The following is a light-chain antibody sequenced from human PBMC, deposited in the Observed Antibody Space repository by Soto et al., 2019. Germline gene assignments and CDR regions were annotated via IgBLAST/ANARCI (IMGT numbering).Light chain of an antibody. CDR1: QSISTY. CDR2: AAS. V-gene: IGKV1-39*01. J-gene: IGKJ1*01. Sequence: DIQMTQSPSSLSASVGDRVTITCRASQSISTYLNWYQQKAGIAPKLLIYAASSLQSGVPSRLSGSGSGTDFTLTISSLQPEDFATYYCQQTYSTPRTFGQGTKVDIK. CDR3: QQTYSTPRT.